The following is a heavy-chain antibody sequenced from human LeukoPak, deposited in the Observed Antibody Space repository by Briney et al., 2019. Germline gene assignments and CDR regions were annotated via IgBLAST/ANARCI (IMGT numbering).Heavy chain of an antibody. J-gene: IGHJ6*02. CDR2: IIPIFGTA. CDR3: ARDGYGGTLYYYYYYGMDV. D-gene: IGHD4-23*01. Sequence: SVKVSCKASGGTFISYAISWVRQAPGQGLEWMGGIIPIFGTANYAQKFQGRVTITADESTSTAYMELSSLRSEDTAVYYCARDGYGGTLYYYYYYGMDVWGQGTTVTVSS. V-gene: IGHV1-69*01. CDR1: GGTFISYA.